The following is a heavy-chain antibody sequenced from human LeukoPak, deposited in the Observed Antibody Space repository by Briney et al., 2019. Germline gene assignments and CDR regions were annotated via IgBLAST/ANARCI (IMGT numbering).Heavy chain of an antibody. V-gene: IGHV5-51*01. CDR1: GYSFTSCW. J-gene: IGHJ5*02. CDR2: IYPGDSDT. D-gene: IGHD2-15*01. CDR3: ARRTNNLGYCSGGSCSTGRYDWFDP. Sequence: GESLKISCKGSGYSFTSCWIGWVRQMPGKGLEWMGIIYPGDSDTRYSPSFQGQVTISADKSISTAYLQWSSLKASDTAMYYCARRTNNLGYCSGGSCSTGRYDWFDPWGQGTLVTVSS.